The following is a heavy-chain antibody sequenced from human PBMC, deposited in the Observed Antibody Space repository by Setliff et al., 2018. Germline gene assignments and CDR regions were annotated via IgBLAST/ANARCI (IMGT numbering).Heavy chain of an antibody. Sequence: ASVKVSCKTSGFRFTNFGFSWVRQAPGLGLEWLGSISPYSGNTNYPQWLQGRVTMTTDTSATTVYMELKSLRFDDTAVYYCVRSSAPQVVLAADFDFWGQGTPVTVSS. D-gene: IGHD6-19*01. V-gene: IGHV1-18*01. CDR2: ISPYSGNT. J-gene: IGHJ4*02. CDR3: VRSSAPQVVLAADFDF. CDR1: GFRFTNFG.